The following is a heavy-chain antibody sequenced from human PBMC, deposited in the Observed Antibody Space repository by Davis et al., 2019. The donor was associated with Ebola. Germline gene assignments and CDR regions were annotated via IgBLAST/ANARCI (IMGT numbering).Heavy chain of an antibody. V-gene: IGHV3-NL1*01. J-gene: IGHJ5*02. Sequence: GESLKISCAASGFTFSSYGMHWVRQAPGKGLEWVSYISGDSLYTNYADSVRGRLTISRDNSKNTLYLQMNSLRAEDTAVYYCAKDATVTYNWFDPWGQGTLVTVSS. CDR2: ISGDSLYT. D-gene: IGHD4-11*01. CDR1: GFTFSSYG. CDR3: AKDATVTYNWFDP.